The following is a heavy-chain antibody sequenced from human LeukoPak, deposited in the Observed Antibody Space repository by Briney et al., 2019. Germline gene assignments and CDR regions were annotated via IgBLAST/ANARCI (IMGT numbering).Heavy chain of an antibody. D-gene: IGHD3-10*01. V-gene: IGHV1-69*05. CDR3: ASPLWFGELAQRNYYYYYMDV. CDR1: GGTFSSHA. J-gene: IGHJ6*03. CDR2: IIPIFGTA. Sequence: GSSVKVSCKASGGTFSSHAISWVRQAPGQGLEWMGGIIPIFGTANYAQKFQGRVTITTDESTSTAYMELSSLRSEDTAVYYCASPLWFGELAQRNYYYYYMDVWGKGTTVTVSS.